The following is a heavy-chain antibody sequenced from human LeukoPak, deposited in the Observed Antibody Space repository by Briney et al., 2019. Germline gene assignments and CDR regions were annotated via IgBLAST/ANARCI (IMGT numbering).Heavy chain of an antibody. J-gene: IGHJ4*02. V-gene: IGHV3-23*01. D-gene: IGHD3-3*01. CDR1: GFTFSSYA. Sequence: GGSLRLSCAASGFTFSSYAMSWVRQAPGKGLEWVSAISGSGGSTYYADSVKGRLTISRDNSKNTLYLQMNSLRAEDTAVYYCAKDHYDFWSGYPYYFDYWGQGTLVTVSS. CDR3: AKDHYDFWSGYPYYFDY. CDR2: ISGSGGST.